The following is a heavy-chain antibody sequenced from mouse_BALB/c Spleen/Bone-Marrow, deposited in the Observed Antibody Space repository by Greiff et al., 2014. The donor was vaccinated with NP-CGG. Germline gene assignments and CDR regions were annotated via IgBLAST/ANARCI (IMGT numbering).Heavy chain of an antibody. CDR3: APYYYGSSSFAY. J-gene: IGHJ3*01. D-gene: IGHD1-1*01. CDR1: GFNIKDTN. CDR2: IDPANGNT. Sequence: VQLQQSGAELVKPGASVKLSCTASGFNIKDTNMHWVKQRPEQGLEWIGRIDPANGNTKYDPKFQGKATITADTSSNTAYLQLSSLTSEDTAVYYCAPYYYGSSSFAYWGQGTLVTVSA. V-gene: IGHV14-3*02.